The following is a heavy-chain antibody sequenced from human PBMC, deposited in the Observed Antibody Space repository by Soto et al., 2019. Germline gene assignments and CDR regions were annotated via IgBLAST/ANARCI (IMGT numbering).Heavy chain of an antibody. V-gene: IGHV3-33*01. CDR1: GFTFSSYG. CDR2: IWYDGSNK. J-gene: IGHJ6*02. Sequence: PGGSLRLSCAASGFTFSSYGMHWVRQAPGKGLEWVAVIWYDGSNKYYADSVKGRFTISRDNSKNTLYLQMNSLRAEDTAVYYCARDNGRAYYYYGMDVWGQGTTVTVSS. CDR3: ARDNGRAYYYYGMDV. D-gene: IGHD2-8*01.